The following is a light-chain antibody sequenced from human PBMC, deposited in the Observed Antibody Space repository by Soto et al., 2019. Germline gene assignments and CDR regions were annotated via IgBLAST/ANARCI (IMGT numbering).Light chain of an antibody. V-gene: IGKV1-39*01. J-gene: IGKJ1*01. CDR3: QQSYSSPPT. CDR1: QSISNH. CDR2: AAS. Sequence: DIQMTQYPSSLSASVEDRVIITGLASQSISNHLNWYQQKPGKAPKLLIFAASSLQSGVPSRFSGSRSGPDFTLTISSLQPEDFATYYCQQSYSSPPTFGQGTKVDIK.